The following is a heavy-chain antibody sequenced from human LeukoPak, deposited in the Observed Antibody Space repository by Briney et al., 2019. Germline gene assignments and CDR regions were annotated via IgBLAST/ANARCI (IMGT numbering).Heavy chain of an antibody. CDR2: ISAYNGNT. J-gene: IGHJ6*03. CDR3: ARGGAPKYYYDSSGYYYGREYYYYYMDV. D-gene: IGHD3-22*01. V-gene: IGHV1-18*01. CDR1: GYTFTSYG. Sequence: APVKVSCKASGYTFTSYGISWVRQAPGQGLEWMGWISAYNGNTNYAQKLQGRVTMTTDTSTSTAYMELRSLRSDDTAVYYCARGGAPKYYYDSSGYYYGREYYYYYMDVWGKGTTVTVSS.